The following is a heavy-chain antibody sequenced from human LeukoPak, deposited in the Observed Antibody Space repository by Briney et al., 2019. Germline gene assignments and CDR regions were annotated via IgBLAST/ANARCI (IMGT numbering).Heavy chain of an antibody. J-gene: IGHJ4*02. CDR1: GGSISSGGYS. CDR3: ARGTLKSPTRPRDY. V-gene: IGHV4-30-2*01. D-gene: IGHD1-1*01. Sequence: SQTLSLTCAVPGGSISSGGYSWSWIRQPPGKGLEWIGEINHSGSTNYNPSLKGRVTISVDTSKNQFSLKLTSVTAADTAVYYCARGTLKSPTRPRDYWGQGNLVTVSS. CDR2: INHSGST.